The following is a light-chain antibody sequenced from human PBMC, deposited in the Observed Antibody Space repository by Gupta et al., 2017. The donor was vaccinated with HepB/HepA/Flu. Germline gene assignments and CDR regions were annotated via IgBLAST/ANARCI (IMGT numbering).Light chain of an antibody. J-gene: IGKJ2*01. V-gene: IGKV3-15*01. CDR2: DAS. Sequence: DIVVTQSPATLSVSPGERATLSCRASQSVSSNLAWYQQKPGQAPRLLIYDASTRATGIPAKFTGSGYGTEFTLTISSRQSEDFAVYYCQQYNNWPLYTFGQGTKLEIK. CDR1: QSVSSN. CDR3: QQYNNWPLYT.